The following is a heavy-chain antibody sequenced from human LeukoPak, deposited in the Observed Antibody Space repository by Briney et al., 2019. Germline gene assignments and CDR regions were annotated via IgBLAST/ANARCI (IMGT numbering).Heavy chain of an antibody. J-gene: IGHJ5*02. D-gene: IGHD2-21*01. CDR2: INHSGST. Sequence: KPSETLSLTCAVYGGSFSGYYWSWIRQPPGKGLEWIGGINHSGSTNYNPSLKSRVTISVDTSKNQFSLKLSSVTAADTAVYYCARVGDSGVFDPWGQGTLVTVSS. CDR1: GGSFSGYY. CDR3: ARVGDSGVFDP. V-gene: IGHV4-34*01.